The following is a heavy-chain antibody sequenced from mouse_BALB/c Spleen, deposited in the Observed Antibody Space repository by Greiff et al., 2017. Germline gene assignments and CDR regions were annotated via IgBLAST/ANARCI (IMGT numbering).Heavy chain of an antibody. J-gene: IGHJ3*01. CDR2: IDPENGNT. D-gene: IGHD1-1*01. CDR1: GFNIKDYY. Sequence: LKESGAELVRPGALVKLSCKASGFNIKDYYMHWVKPRPEQGLEWIGWIDPENGNTIYDPKFQGKASITADTSSNTAYLQLSSLTSEDTAVYYCARGYYGSSSWFAYWGQGTLVTVSA. V-gene: IGHV14-1*02. CDR3: ARGYYGSSSWFAY.